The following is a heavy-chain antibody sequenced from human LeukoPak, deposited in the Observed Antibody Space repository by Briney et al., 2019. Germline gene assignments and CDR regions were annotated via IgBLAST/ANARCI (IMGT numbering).Heavy chain of an antibody. CDR2: ISSSSSYI. CDR3: ARGTYYYDSSGYYLFDY. D-gene: IGHD3-22*01. CDR1: GFTFSSYS. Sequence: GGSLRLSCAASGFTFSSYSMNWVRQAPGKGLEWVSSISSSSSYIYYADSVKGRFTISGDNAKNSLYLQMNSLRAEDTAVYYCARGTYYYDSSGYYLFDYWGQGTLVTVSS. V-gene: IGHV3-21*01. J-gene: IGHJ4*02.